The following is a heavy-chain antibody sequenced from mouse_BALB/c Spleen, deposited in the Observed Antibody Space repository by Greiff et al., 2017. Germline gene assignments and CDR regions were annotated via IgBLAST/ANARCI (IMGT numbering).Heavy chain of an antibody. CDR2: ISSGGSYT. V-gene: IGHV5-9-4*01. CDR3: ARDAYYYGSSSFAY. J-gene: IGHJ3*01. Sequence: EVQRVESGGGLVKPGGSLKLSCAASGFTFSSYAMSWVRQSPEKRLEWVAEISSGGSYTYYPDTVTGRFTISRDNAKNTLYLEMSSLRSEDTAMYYCARDAYYYGSSSFAYWGQGTLVTVSA. CDR1: GFTFSSYA. D-gene: IGHD1-1*01.